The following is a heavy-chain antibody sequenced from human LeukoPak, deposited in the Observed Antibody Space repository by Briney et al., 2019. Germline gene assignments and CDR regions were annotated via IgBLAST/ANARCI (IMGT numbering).Heavy chain of an antibody. CDR3: ARGTGLRSRNDY. CDR1: GRSFSGYY. D-gene: IGHD4-17*01. V-gene: IGHV4-34*01. J-gene: IGHJ4*02. Sequence: PSETLSLTCAVYGRSFSGYYWSWIRQPPGKGLEWIGEINHSGSTNYNPSLKSRVTISVDTSKNQFSLKLSSVTAADTAVYYCARGTGLRSRNDYWGQGTLVTVSS. CDR2: INHSGST.